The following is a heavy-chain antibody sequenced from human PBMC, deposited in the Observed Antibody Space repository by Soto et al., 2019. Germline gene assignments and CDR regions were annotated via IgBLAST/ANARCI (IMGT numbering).Heavy chain of an antibody. CDR2: INHSGST. CDR3: ARDTDSAGSGYDMDV. Sequence: SETLSLTCAVYGGSFSGYYWSWIRQPPGKGLEWIGEINHSGSTNYNPSLKSRVTISVDTSKNQLSLKLNSVTAADTAVYYCARDTDSAGSGYDMDVWGKGTTVTVSS. D-gene: IGHD6-19*01. V-gene: IGHV4-34*01. J-gene: IGHJ6*03. CDR1: GGSFSGYY.